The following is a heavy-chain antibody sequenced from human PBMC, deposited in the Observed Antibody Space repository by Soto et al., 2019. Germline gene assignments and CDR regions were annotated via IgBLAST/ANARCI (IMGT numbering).Heavy chain of an antibody. CDR1: GGSISSYY. Sequence: SETLSLSCTVSGGSISSYYGGWIRQPPGKGLGGVGYIYYSGSTNYNPSLKSRVTISVDTSKNQFSLKLSSVTAADTAVYYCARGGGIYCSSTSCYGSYYFDYWGQGTLVTVSS. J-gene: IGHJ4*02. D-gene: IGHD2-2*01. CDR2: IYYSGST. V-gene: IGHV4-59*01. CDR3: ARGGGIYCSSTSCYGSYYFDY.